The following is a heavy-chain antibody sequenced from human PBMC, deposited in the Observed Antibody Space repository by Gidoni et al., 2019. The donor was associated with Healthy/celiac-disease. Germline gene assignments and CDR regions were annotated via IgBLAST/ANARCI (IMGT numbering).Heavy chain of an antibody. D-gene: IGHD6-19*01. J-gene: IGHJ6*02. CDR3: AKEKDPGIAVAGRYYYYYYGMDV. V-gene: IGHV3-23*01. CDR1: GFTFSSSA. CDR2: ISGSGGST. Sequence: EVQLLESGGGLVQPGGSLRLSCAASGFTFSSSALSWVRQAPGKGRGWVSAISGSGGSTYYADSVKGRFTISRDNSKNTRYLQMNSLRAEDTAVYYCAKEKDPGIAVAGRYYYYYYGMDVWGQGTTVTVSS.